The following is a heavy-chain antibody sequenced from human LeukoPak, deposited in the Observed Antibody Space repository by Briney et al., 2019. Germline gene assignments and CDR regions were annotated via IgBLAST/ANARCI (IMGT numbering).Heavy chain of an antibody. CDR2: INQDGSAT. Sequence: GGSLRLSCAASGFIFSTYWMSWVRLAPGKGLEWVANINQDGSATYYVDSVKGRFTISRDNGKNSMFVQMDSLRAEDTAVYYCVRGFDGYFGFDLWGQGTMVTVSS. CDR3: VRGFDGYFGFDL. J-gene: IGHJ3*01. V-gene: IGHV3-7*05. D-gene: IGHD5-24*01. CDR1: GFIFSTYW.